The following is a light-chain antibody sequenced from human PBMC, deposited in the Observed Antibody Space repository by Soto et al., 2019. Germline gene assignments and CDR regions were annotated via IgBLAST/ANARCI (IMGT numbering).Light chain of an antibody. Sequence: IAISQNKSSLSASVGDRVTITCRASQTINSFLNWYQQTPGKAPKLLIYAASTLQSGVPLRFSGSESGTDFTLTISCLQPEDFARYYCPQSDFYPITFGDGARLEI. CDR2: AAS. V-gene: IGKV1-39*01. J-gene: IGKJ5*01. CDR3: PQSDFYPIT. CDR1: QTINSF.